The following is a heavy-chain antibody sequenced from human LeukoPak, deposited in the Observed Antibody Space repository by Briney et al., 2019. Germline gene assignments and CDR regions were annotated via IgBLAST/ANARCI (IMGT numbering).Heavy chain of an antibody. J-gene: IGHJ6*03. CDR1: GFTFSSYA. Sequence: GGSLRLSCAASGFTFSSYAMHWVRQAPGKGLEWVAVISYDGSNKYYADSVKGRFTISRDNSKNTLYLQMNSLRAEDTAVYYCARDGHGPWLLLLGYMDVWGKGTTVTVSS. V-gene: IGHV3-30*01. CDR2: ISYDGSNK. D-gene: IGHD3-22*01. CDR3: ARDGHGPWLLLLGYMDV.